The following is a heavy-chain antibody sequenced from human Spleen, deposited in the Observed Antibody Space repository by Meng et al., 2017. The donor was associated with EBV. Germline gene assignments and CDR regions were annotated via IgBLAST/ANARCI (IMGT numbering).Heavy chain of an antibody. V-gene: IGHV7-4-1*02. D-gene: IGHD2-15*01. CDR2: INTNTGNP. J-gene: IGHJ5*02. CDR1: EFSFTTYA. CDR3: ARDRGYCSGGSCPAWFDP. Sequence: QLVQSGSELKQPGASLRISCKASEFSFTTYAINWVRQAPGQGLEWMGRINTNTGNPAYAQGFTGRFAFSLDTSVTTAYLQINSLRAEDTAVYYCARDRGYCSGGSCPAWFDPWGQGTLVTVSS.